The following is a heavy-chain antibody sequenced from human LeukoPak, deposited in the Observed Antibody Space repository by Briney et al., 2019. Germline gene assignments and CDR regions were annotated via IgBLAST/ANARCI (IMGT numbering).Heavy chain of an antibody. D-gene: IGHD2-2*01. CDR2: IYSGGST. V-gene: IGHV3-53*01. CDR1: GFTVSSNY. J-gene: IGHJ3*02. Sequence: PGGSLRLSCAASGFTVSSNYMSWVRRAPGKGLEWVSVIYSGGSTYYADSVKGRFTISRDNSKNTLYLQMNSLRAEDTAVYYCAKDGGFSSTSCYSDAFDIWGQGTMVTVSS. CDR3: AKDGGFSSTSCYSDAFDI.